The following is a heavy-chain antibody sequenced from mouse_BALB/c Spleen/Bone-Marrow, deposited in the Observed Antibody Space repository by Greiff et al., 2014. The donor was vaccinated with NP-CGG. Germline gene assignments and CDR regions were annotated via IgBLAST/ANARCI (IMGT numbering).Heavy chain of an antibody. Sequence: EVKLVESGGDLVKPGGSLKLSCAASGFTFSNYGMSWVRQTPDKRLEWVATISSGGSYTYYPDSLKGRFTISRDNAKNTLYLQKSSLESEDTAMYYCASPHYYNSRPWWYFEVRGAGTTVTVSS. CDR2: ISSGGSYT. CDR1: GFTFSNYG. CDR3: ASPHYYNSRPWWYFEV. V-gene: IGHV5-6*02. D-gene: IGHD1-1*01. J-gene: IGHJ1*01.